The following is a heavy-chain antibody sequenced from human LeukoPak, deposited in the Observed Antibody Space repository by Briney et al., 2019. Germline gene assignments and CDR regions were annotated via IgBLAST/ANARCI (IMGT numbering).Heavy chain of an antibody. D-gene: IGHD6-6*01. V-gene: IGHV3-73*01. CDR2: IRSKANSYAT. CDR1: GFTFSGSA. J-gene: IGHJ4*02. Sequence: GGSLRLSCAASGFTFSGSAMHWVRPASGRGLEGVGRIRSKANSYATAYAASVKGRFTISRDDSKNTAYLQMNSLKTEDTAVYYCTRPSYSSSSSLPDYWGQGTLVTVSS. CDR3: TRPSYSSSSSLPDY.